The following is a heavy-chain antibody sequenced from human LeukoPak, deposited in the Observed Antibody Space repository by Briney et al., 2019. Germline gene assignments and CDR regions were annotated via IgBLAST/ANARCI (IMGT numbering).Heavy chain of an antibody. CDR2: TYPGDSDT. V-gene: IGHV5-51*01. CDR3: ARSEVGYCSSTSCSLFDY. Sequence: GESLKISCKGSGYSFTSHWIGWVRQMPGKGLEWMGITYPGDSDTRYSPSFQGQVTISADKSISTAYLQWSSLKASDTAMYYCARSEVGYCSSTSCSLFDYWGQGTLVTVSS. J-gene: IGHJ4*02. CDR1: GYSFTSHW. D-gene: IGHD2-2*01.